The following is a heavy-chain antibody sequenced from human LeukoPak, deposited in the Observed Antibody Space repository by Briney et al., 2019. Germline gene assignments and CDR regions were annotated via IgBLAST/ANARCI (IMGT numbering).Heavy chain of an antibody. CDR1: GGSISSYY. CDR3: ARRSDSIIFDH. J-gene: IGHJ4*02. CDR2: IYSGGGT. V-gene: IGHV4-39*01. Sequence: PSETLSLTCTVSGGSISSYYWSWIRQPPGKGLEWIGSIYSGGGTYYNVPLKSRVTISVDTSKNQISLKLSSVTGADTAVYYCARRSDSIIFDHWGQGTLVTVSS. D-gene: IGHD2-21*01.